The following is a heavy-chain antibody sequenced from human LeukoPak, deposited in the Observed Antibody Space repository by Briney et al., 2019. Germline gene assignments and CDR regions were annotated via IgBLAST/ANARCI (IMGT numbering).Heavy chain of an antibody. Sequence: GASVKVSCKASGYTFTSYDINWVRQATGQGLEWMGWMNPNSGNTGYAQKFQGRVTITRNTSISTAYMELSSLRSEDTAVYYCLTLPTYYNDGTGYYSYDYWGQGTLVTVSS. V-gene: IGHV1-8*03. CDR3: LTLPTYYNDGTGYYSYDY. D-gene: IGHD3-22*01. J-gene: IGHJ4*02. CDR1: GYTFTSYD. CDR2: MNPNSGNT.